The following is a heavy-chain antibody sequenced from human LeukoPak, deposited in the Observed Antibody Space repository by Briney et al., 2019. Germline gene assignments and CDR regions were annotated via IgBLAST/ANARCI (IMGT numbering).Heavy chain of an antibody. CDR3: AAAPPYSSSWYYYYGMDV. J-gene: IGHJ6*02. CDR1: GFTFSSYA. D-gene: IGHD6-13*01. CDR2: LSGSGGST. Sequence: QPGGSLRLSCAASGFTFSSYAMSWVRQAPGKGLEWVSALSGSGGSTYYADSVKGRFTISRDNSKNTLYLQMNSLRAEDTAVYYCAAAPPYSSSWYYYYGMDVWGQGTTVTVSS. V-gene: IGHV3-23*01.